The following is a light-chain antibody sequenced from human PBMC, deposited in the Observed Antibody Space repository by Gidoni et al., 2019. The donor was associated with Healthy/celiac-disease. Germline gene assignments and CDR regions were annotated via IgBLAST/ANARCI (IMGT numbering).Light chain of an antibody. J-gene: IGKJ5*01. V-gene: IGKV1-33*01. Sequence: DLQMTPSPSSLSASVGDRATITCQASQDISNYLNWYQQKPGKAPKLLIYDAANLETGVPSRFSGSGAGTDFTFTISSLQPEDIATYYCQQYDNLPITFGQGTRLEIK. CDR2: DAA. CDR1: QDISNY. CDR3: QQYDNLPIT.